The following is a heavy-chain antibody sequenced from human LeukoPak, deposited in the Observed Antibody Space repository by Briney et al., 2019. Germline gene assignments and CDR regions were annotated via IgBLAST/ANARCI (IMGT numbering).Heavy chain of an antibody. D-gene: IGHD7-27*01. CDR3: ASRKLGNDY. Sequence: PSETLSLTCTAPGGSVTDYYWSWIRQSPGKGLEWIGYIYYTGTSYNPSLKSRVTISADTSKNQFSLKLISVTAADTAVYYCASRKLGNDYWGQGTLVTVSS. CDR2: IYYTGT. V-gene: IGHV4-59*02. CDR1: GGSVTDYY. J-gene: IGHJ4*02.